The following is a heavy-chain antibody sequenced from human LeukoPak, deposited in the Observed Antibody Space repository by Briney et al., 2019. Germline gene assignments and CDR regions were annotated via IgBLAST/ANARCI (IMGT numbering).Heavy chain of an antibody. Sequence: TSVKVSCKASGFTFTTSAVQWVRQARGQRLEWIGRIVVGSGNTDHAQKFQGRLTITRDISTSTAYMELSSLTSDDTAVYYCAAVPNANAWYWDDAFDIWGQGTMVSVSS. CDR3: AAVPNANAWYWDDAFDI. CDR2: IVVGSGNT. V-gene: IGHV1-58*01. J-gene: IGHJ3*02. CDR1: GFTFTTSA. D-gene: IGHD2-8*02.